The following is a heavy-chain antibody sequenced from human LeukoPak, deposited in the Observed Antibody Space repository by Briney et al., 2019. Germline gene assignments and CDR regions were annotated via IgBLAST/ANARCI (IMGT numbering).Heavy chain of an antibody. CDR3: ARKGSSWHPFDY. J-gene: IGHJ4*02. CDR2: MNPNSGNT. Sequence: ASVKVSCKASGYTFTSYDINWVRQATGQGLEWMGWMNPNSGNTGYAQKFQGRVTMTRNTSISTAYMELSSLRSEDTAVYYCARKGSSWHPFDYWGQGTLVTVSS. CDR1: GYTFTSYD. V-gene: IGHV1-8*01. D-gene: IGHD6-13*01.